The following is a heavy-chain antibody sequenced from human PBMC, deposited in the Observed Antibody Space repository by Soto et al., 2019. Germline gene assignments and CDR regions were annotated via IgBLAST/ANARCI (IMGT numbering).Heavy chain of an antibody. CDR2: IIPIFGTA. D-gene: IGHD1-1*01. J-gene: IGHJ6*02. V-gene: IGHV1-69*13. Sequence: SVKVSCKASGGTFSSYAISWVRQAPGQGLEWMGGIIPIFGTANYAQKFQGRVTITADESTSTAYMELSSLRSEDTAVYYCARVWYNEDLGGWHQLIRSEPYGMDVWG. CDR1: GGTFSSYA. CDR3: ARVWYNEDLGGWHQLIRSEPYGMDV.